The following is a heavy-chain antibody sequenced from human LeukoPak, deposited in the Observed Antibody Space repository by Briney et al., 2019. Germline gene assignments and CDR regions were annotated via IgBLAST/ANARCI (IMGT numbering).Heavy chain of an antibody. CDR3: AKDRGWELRILDY. Sequence: GGSLRLSCAASRFTFSSYAMSWVRQAPGKGLEWVSAISGSGGVTYYADSVKGRFTISRDNSNNTLYLQMNSLKPEDTAVYYCAKDRGWELRILDYWGQGTLVTVSS. CDR1: RFTFSSYA. CDR2: ISGSGGVT. J-gene: IGHJ4*02. V-gene: IGHV3-23*01. D-gene: IGHD1-26*01.